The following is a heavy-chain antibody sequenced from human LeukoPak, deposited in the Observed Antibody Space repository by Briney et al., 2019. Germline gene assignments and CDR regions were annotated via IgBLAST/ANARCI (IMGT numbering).Heavy chain of an antibody. CDR1: GFTFSSYS. CDR2: ISSSSSYI. CDR3: ARVGGYCSGGSCYFFDY. V-gene: IGHV3-21*01. Sequence: GGSLRLSCAASGFTFSSYSMNWVRQAPGKWQEWVSSISSSSSYIYYADSVKGRFTISRDNAKNSLYLQMNSLRAEDTAVYYCARVGGYCSGGSCYFFDYWGQGTLVTVSS. D-gene: IGHD2-15*01. J-gene: IGHJ4*02.